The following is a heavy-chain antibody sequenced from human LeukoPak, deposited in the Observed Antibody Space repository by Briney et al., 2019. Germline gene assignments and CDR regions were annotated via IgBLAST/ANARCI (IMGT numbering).Heavy chain of an antibody. D-gene: IGHD3-16*02. Sequence: SETLSLTCTVSGGSISSYYWSWIRQPPGKGLEWIGYIYYSGSTNYNPSLKSRVTISVDTSKNQFSLKLSSVTAADTAVYYCARTITGGSYRYPYWFDPWGQGTLVTVSS. CDR2: IYYSGST. V-gene: IGHV4-59*01. CDR1: GGSISSYY. CDR3: ARTITGGSYRYPYWFDP. J-gene: IGHJ5*02.